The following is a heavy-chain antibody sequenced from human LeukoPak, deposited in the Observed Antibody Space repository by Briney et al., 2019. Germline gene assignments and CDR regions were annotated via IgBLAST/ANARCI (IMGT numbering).Heavy chain of an antibody. CDR3: VKEPVRAVTGNAFDY. V-gene: IGHV3-30*02. J-gene: IGHJ4*02. CDR1: GVTLNSYV. Sequence: PGGSLRLSCAASGVTLNSYVMHWVRQAPGKGLEWVACMHSDGSNQYYVDSVEGRFTISRDSSKSTLYLQMHSLRLEDTAVYYCVKEPVRAVTGNAFDYWGLGALVTVSS. CDR2: MHSDGSNQ. D-gene: IGHD6-19*01.